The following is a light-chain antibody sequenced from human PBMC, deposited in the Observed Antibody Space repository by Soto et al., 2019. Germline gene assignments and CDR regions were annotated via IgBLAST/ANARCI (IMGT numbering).Light chain of an antibody. CDR1: SSNIGAGYD. Sequence: QSVLTQPPSVSGAPGQRGTISCTGSSSNIGAGYDVHWYQQLPGTAPKVLIYGNTNRPSGVPDRFSGSKSGTSASLAITGLQAEDEADYHCQSYDSRLKRVFGGGTKLTVL. CDR2: GNT. V-gene: IGLV1-40*01. CDR3: QSYDSRLKRV. J-gene: IGLJ2*01.